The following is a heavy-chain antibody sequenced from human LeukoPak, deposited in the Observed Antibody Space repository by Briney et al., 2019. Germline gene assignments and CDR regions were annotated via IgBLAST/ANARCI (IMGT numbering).Heavy chain of an antibody. CDR2: IYYSGST. CDR1: GGSISSYY. D-gene: IGHD4-17*01. Sequence: SETLSLTCTVSGGSISSYYWSWIRQPPGKGLEWIGYIYYSGSTNYNPSLKSRVTISVDTSKNQFSLKLSSVTAADTAVYYCARGGTVTRPFDIWGQGTMVTVSS. V-gene: IGHV4-59*08. CDR3: ARGGTVTRPFDI. J-gene: IGHJ3*02.